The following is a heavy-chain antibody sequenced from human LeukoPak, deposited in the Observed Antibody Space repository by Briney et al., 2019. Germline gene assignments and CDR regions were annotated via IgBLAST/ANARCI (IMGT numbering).Heavy chain of an antibody. CDR1: GFTFSSYS. CDR2: ISSSSSYI. J-gene: IGHJ4*02. D-gene: IGHD3-16*02. V-gene: IGHV3-21*01. CDR3: ARGGPFLGELSFYPHY. Sequence: GGSLRLSCAASGFTFSSYSMNWVRQAPGKGLEWVSSISSSSSYIYYADSVKGRFTISRDNAKNSLYLQMNSLRAEDTAVYYCARGGPFLGELSFYPHYWGQGTLVTVSS.